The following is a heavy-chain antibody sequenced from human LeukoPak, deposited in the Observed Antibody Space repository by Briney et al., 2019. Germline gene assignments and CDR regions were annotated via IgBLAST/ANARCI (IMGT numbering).Heavy chain of an antibody. CDR2: ISGSGGST. CDR1: GFTSSSYA. D-gene: IGHD3-16*02. J-gene: IGHJ4*02. Sequence: GGSLRLSCAASGFTSSSYAMSWVRQAPGKGLEWVSAISGSGGSTYYADSVKGRFTISRGNSKNTLYLQMNSLRAEDTAVYYCAKVGQDYVWGSYRPTGYFDYWGQGTLVTVSS. V-gene: IGHV3-23*01. CDR3: AKVGQDYVWGSYRPTGYFDY.